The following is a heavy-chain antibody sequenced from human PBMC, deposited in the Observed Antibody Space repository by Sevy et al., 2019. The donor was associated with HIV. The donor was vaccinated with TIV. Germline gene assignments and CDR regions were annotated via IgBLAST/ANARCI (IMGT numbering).Heavy chain of an antibody. CDR2: ISGSGGSGDKT. D-gene: IGHD3-22*01. V-gene: IGHV3-23*01. CDR3: ARKYDSSGYFDY. Sequence: GGSLRLSCAASGFTFSRYAMNWVRQAPGKGLEWVSGISGSGGSGDKTNYADAVKVRLTISRDDSKNSLYLQLNSLRAEDTAIYYCARKYDSSGYFDYWGQGTLVTVSS. J-gene: IGHJ5*01. CDR1: GFTFSRYA.